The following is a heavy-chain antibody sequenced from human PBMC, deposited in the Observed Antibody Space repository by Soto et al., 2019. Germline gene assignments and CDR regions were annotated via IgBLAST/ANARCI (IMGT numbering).Heavy chain of an antibody. Sequence: GGSLRLSCAASGFTFSSYAMHWVRQAPGKGLEYVSAISSNGGSTYYANSVKGRFTISRDNSKNTLYLQMGSLRAEDMAVYYCARGQVVTAMFDYWGQGTLVTVSS. CDR3: ARGQVVTAMFDY. CDR2: ISSNGGST. CDR1: GFTFSSYA. J-gene: IGHJ4*02. V-gene: IGHV3-64*01. D-gene: IGHD2-21*02.